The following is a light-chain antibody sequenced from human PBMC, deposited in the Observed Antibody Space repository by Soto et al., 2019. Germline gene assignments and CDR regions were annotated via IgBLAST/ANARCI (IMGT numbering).Light chain of an antibody. Sequence: QSALTQPHSVSGSPGQSVTISCTGTSSDVGSFNRVSWYQQPPGTAPKLMIYEVTNRPSGVPDRFSGSKSGNTASLTISGLQAEDEADYYFSAFTSSSTYVFGTGTKLTVL. CDR1: SSDVGSFNR. J-gene: IGLJ1*01. V-gene: IGLV2-18*02. CDR3: SAFTSSSTYV. CDR2: EVT.